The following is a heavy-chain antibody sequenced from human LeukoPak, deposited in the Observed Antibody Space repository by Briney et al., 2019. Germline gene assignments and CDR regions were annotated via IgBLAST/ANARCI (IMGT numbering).Heavy chain of an antibody. V-gene: IGHV4-31*03. CDR1: GGSISSGGYY. Sequence: KTSQTLFLTCTVSGGSISSGGYYWSWIRQHPGKGLEWIGYIYYSGSTYYNPSLKSRVTISVDTSKNQFSLKLSSVTAADTAVYYCASRPTYYYDSSGDAFDIWGQGTMVTVSS. CDR2: IYYSGST. CDR3: ASRPTYYYDSSGDAFDI. D-gene: IGHD3-22*01. J-gene: IGHJ3*02.